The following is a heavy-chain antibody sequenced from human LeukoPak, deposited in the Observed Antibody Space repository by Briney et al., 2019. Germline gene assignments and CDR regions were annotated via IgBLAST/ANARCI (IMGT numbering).Heavy chain of an antibody. CDR3: ARVGRGVFGMDV. D-gene: IGHD3-10*01. CDR1: GFTISIHG. V-gene: IGHV3-48*02. Sequence: GGSLRLSCAASGFTISIHGMNWVRQAPGKGLEWVSDIINSGGTVYYTDSVQGRFTISRDNARNSLFLQMNSLRDEDTAVYYCARVGRGVFGMDVWGQGTTVTVSS. J-gene: IGHJ6*02. CDR2: IINSGGTV.